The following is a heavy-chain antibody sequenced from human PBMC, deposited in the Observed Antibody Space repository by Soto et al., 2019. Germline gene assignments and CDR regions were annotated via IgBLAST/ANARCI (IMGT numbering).Heavy chain of an antibody. V-gene: IGHV3-33*01. J-gene: IGHJ4*02. CDR3: AREQYDSTLPLDY. Sequence: QVQLVESGGGVVQPGRSLRLSCAASGFTFSSYGMHWVRQAPGKGLEWVAVIWYDGSNKYYADSVKGRVTISRDNSKTTLYLQMNSLRAEATAVYYCAREQYDSTLPLDYWGQGTLVTVSS. CDR2: IWYDGSNK. D-gene: IGHD3-22*01. CDR1: GFTFSSYG.